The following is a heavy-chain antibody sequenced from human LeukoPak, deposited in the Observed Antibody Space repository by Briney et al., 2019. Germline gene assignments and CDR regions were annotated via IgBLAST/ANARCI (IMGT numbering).Heavy chain of an antibody. CDR2: IDSSTTRI. CDR1: GFTFRSFS. D-gene: IGHD2/OR15-2a*01. V-gene: IGHV3-21*01. J-gene: IGHJ4*02. Sequence: GGSLRLSCAASGFTFRSFSMNWVRQAPGKGLEWVSAIDSSTTRIYYANSVRGRFTISRDNAKNSLDLQMNSLRAEDTAVYYCVRGGTYCDSTCKGADYWGQGTLVAVSA. CDR3: VRGGTYCDSTCKGADY.